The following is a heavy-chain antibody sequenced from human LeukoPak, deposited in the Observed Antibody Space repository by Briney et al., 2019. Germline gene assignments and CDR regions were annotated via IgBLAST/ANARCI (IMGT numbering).Heavy chain of an antibody. CDR1: GYTFTGYY. D-gene: IGHD3-10*01. CDR2: INPNSGGT. J-gene: IGHJ5*01. V-gene: IGHV1-2*02. CDR3: AREAVRGISRGNWFDS. Sequence: GASVKVSCKASGYTFTGYYMHWVRQAPGQGLEWMGWINPNSGGTNYAQKFQGRVTMTSDTSIRTVYMELSSLTSDDTAVYYCAREAVRGISRGNWFDSWGQGTLVTVSS.